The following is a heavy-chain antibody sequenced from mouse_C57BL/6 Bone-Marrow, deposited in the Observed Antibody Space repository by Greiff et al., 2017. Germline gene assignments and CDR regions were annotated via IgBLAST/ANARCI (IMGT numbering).Heavy chain of an antibody. CDR3: ARGYYGSLDY. CDR2: INPNNGGT. D-gene: IGHD1-1*01. Sequence: VQLQQSGPELVKPGASVKISCKASGYTFTDYYMNWVKQSHGKSLEWIGDINPNNGGTSYNQKFKGKATLTVDKSSSTAYKELRSLTSEDSAGYYCARGYYGSLDYWGQGTTLTVSS. CDR1: GYTFTDYY. J-gene: IGHJ2*01. V-gene: IGHV1-26*01.